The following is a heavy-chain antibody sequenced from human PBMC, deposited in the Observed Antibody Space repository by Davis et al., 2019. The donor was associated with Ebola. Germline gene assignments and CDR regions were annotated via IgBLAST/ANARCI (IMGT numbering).Heavy chain of an antibody. J-gene: IGHJ4*02. CDR1: GYTFTRSY. Sequence: ASVKVSCKASGYTFTRSYIHWVRQAPGQGLEWMGIINPSGGSTSYAQKFQGRVTMTRDTSTSIVYMELSSLRSEDTAVYYCARQQLVGAPFTVDYWGQGTLVTVSS. CDR2: INPSGGST. V-gene: IGHV1-46*01. D-gene: IGHD6-6*01. CDR3: ARQQLVGAPFTVDY.